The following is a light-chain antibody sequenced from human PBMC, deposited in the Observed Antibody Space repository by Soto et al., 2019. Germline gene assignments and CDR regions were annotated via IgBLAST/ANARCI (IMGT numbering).Light chain of an antibody. CDR2: DAS. Sequence: EIVMTQSPAPLSVSPGGRATLSCRASQSVSSYLAWYQQKPGQAPRLLIYDASNRATGIPARFSGSGSGTDFTLTISSIEPEDFAVYYCQQRSNWWTVGQGTEGDIK. V-gene: IGKV3-11*01. CDR1: QSVSSY. CDR3: QQRSNWWT. J-gene: IGKJ1*01.